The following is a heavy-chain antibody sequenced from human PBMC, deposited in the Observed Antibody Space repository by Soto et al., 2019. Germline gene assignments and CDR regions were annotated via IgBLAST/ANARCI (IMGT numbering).Heavy chain of an antibody. J-gene: IGHJ3*02. CDR3: ARLPDYYGSGSYYSLHDAFDI. CDR1: GGSISSSSYY. Sequence: SETLSLTCTVSGGSISSSSYYWGWIRQPPGKGLEWIGSIYYSGSTYYNPSLKSRVTISVDTSKNQFSLKLSSVTAADTAVYYCARLPDYYGSGSYYSLHDAFDIWGQGTMVTVSS. D-gene: IGHD3-10*01. V-gene: IGHV4-39*01. CDR2: IYYSGST.